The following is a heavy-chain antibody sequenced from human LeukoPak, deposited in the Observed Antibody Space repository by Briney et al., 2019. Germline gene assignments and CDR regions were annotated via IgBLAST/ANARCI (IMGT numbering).Heavy chain of an antibody. Sequence: SETLSLTCTVSGGSISGYYWSWIRQPPGKGLEWIGEINHSGSTNYNPSLKSRVTISVDTSKNQFSLKLSSVTAADTAVYYCARLRYSSSWYHRYYFDYWGQGTLVTVSS. V-gene: IGHV4-34*01. CDR3: ARLRYSSSWYHRYYFDY. CDR1: GGSISGYY. J-gene: IGHJ4*02. D-gene: IGHD6-13*01. CDR2: INHSGST.